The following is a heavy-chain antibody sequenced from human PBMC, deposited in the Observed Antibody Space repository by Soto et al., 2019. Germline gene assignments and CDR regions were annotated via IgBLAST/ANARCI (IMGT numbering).Heavy chain of an antibody. CDR3: ARRKERSGPYYLEL. J-gene: IGHJ4*02. CDR2: MNPNNGNA. CDR1: GFTFITYD. D-gene: IGHD6-25*01. V-gene: IGHV1-8*01. Sequence: ASVKVSCKASGFTFITYDFSWVRQAGGQGLEWMGWMNPNNGNAGFAQKFRGRINMTRNTSISTAYLELSSLRSDDSAVYFCARRKERSGPYYLELWGQATQVTVSS.